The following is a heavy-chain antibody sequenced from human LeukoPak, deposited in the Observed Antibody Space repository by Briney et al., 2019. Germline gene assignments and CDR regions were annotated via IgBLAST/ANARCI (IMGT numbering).Heavy chain of an antibody. CDR1: GGSFSGYY. J-gene: IGHJ4*02. Sequence: SETLSLTCAVYGGSFSGYYWSWIRQPPGKGLEWIGEINHSGSTNYNPSLKSRVTMSVDTSKNQFSLKLSSVTAADTAVYYCARDAGNYRSGGLDYWGQGTLVTVSS. D-gene: IGHD3-10*01. V-gene: IGHV4-34*01. CDR2: INHSGST. CDR3: ARDAGNYRSGGLDY.